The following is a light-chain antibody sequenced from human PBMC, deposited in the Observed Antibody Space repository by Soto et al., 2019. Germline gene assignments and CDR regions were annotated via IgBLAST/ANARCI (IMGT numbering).Light chain of an antibody. CDR1: SSHIGAGYV. CDR2: GNS. Sequence: SVLTQPPSVSGSPGQRVTISCTGSSSHIGAGYVVHWYQQHPGTAPQLLIYGNSHRPSGVPDRFSGSKSGTTASLAITGRQAEDEADYYCPSYDTSLSGHVFGTGTKVTVL. CDR3: PSYDTSLSGHV. J-gene: IGLJ1*01. V-gene: IGLV1-40*01.